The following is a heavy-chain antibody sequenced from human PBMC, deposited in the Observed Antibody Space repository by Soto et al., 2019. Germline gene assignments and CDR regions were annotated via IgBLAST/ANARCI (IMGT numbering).Heavy chain of an antibody. V-gene: IGHV1-69*01. CDR2: IIPIFGTA. J-gene: IGHJ6*02. CDR3: ARSYDSSGYYQYYGMDV. CDR1: GGTFSSYA. D-gene: IGHD3-22*01. Sequence: QVQLVQSGAEVKKPGSSVKVSCKASGGTFSSYAISWVRQAPGQGLEWMGGIIPIFGTANYAQKFQGRVTITADESTRTAYMELSSLRSEDTAVYYCARSYDSSGYYQYYGMDVWGQGTTVTVSS.